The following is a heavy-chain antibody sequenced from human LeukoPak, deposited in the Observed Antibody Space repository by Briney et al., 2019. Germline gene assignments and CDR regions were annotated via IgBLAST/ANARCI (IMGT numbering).Heavy chain of an antibody. Sequence: ASVKVSCKASGYTFTSYDINWVRQATGQGLEWMGWMNPNSGNTGYAQKFQGRVTMTRNTSISTAYMELSSLRSEDTAVYYCARAGSLYRLLFHYDILTGYPAVGHRFDPWAREPWSPSPQ. CDR3: ARAGSLYRLLFHYDILTGYPAVGHRFDP. J-gene: IGHJ5*02. CDR1: GYTFTSYD. D-gene: IGHD3-9*01. CDR2: MNPNSGNT. V-gene: IGHV1-8*01.